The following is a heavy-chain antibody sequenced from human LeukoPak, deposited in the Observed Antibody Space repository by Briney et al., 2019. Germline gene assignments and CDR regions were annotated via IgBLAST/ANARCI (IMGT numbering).Heavy chain of an antibody. CDR2: IKPDGSEK. CDR1: GFIFSRYW. D-gene: IGHD4-17*01. Sequence: PGGSLRLSCAASGFIFSRYWMTWVRQATGKGLECVANIKPDGSEKKYVDSVKGRFTISRDNAKNSLYLQMSSLRAEDTAVYYCARVGYSDESIDYWGQGTLVTVSS. CDR3: ARVGYSDESIDY. V-gene: IGHV3-7*05. J-gene: IGHJ4*02.